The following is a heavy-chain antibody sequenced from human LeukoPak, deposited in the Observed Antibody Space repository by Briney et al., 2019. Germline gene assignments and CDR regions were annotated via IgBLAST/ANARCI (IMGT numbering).Heavy chain of an antibody. Sequence: GGSLRLSCAASGFTFSSYGMHWVRQAPGKGLEWVAVISYDGSNKYYADSVKGRFTISRDNSKNTLYLQMSSLRAEDTAVYYCAKVDYYGSGSYSLDYYGMDVWGQGTTVTVSS. CDR3: AKVDYYGSGSYSLDYYGMDV. D-gene: IGHD3-10*01. CDR2: ISYDGSNK. CDR1: GFTFSSYG. J-gene: IGHJ6*02. V-gene: IGHV3-30*18.